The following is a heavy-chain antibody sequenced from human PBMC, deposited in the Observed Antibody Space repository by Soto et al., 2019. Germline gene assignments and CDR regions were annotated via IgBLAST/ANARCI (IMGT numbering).Heavy chain of an antibody. CDR3: ARVPVDTAGMDV. J-gene: IGHJ6*02. D-gene: IGHD5-18*01. CDR2: IYYSGST. V-gene: IGHV4-59*01. Sequence: SETLSLTCTVSGGSISSYYWSWIRQPPGKGLEWIGYIYYSGSTNYNPSLKSRVTISVDTSKNQFSLKLSSVTAADTAVYYCARVPVDTAGMDVWGQGTTVTVSS. CDR1: GGSISSYY.